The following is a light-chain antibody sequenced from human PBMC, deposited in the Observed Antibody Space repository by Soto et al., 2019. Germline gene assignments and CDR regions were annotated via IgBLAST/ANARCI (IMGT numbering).Light chain of an antibody. CDR2: LDSDGSH. Sequence: QLVLTQSPSASASLGASVKLTCTLSSGHSTYAIAWHHQQPEKGPRYLMKLDSDGSHSKGDGIPDRFSGSSSGAERYLTISSLQSEDEADYYCQTWATVPDWVFGGGTKVTVL. J-gene: IGLJ3*02. CDR1: SGHSTYA. CDR3: QTWATVPDWV. V-gene: IGLV4-69*01.